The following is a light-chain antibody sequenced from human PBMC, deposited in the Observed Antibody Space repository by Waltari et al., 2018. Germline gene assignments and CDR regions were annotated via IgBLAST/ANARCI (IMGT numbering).Light chain of an antibody. J-gene: IGKJ2*01. V-gene: IGKV3-20*01. CDR2: GAS. CDR3: QQYGSSVMYT. CDR1: QGLTSRY. Sequence: SSRASQGLTSRYLAWYQQNPGHAPRLLIYGASSRAAGIPDRFSGSGSGTDFTVTISRLGPEDFAVYYCQQYGSSVMYTFGQGTKLETK.